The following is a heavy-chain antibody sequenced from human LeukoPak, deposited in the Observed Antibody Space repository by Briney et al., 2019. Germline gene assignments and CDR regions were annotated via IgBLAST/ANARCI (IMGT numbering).Heavy chain of an antibody. CDR2: ISSSSSYI. J-gene: IGHJ1*01. V-gene: IGHV3-21*01. D-gene: IGHD3-22*01. CDR3: AREWLYYYDSSGYYYGSDYFQH. Sequence: GGSLRLSCAASGFTFSSYSMNWVRQAPGKGLQWVSCISSSSSYIYYADSVKGRFTISRDNAKNSLYLQMNSLRAEDTAVYYCAREWLYYYDSSGYYYGSDYFQHWGQGTLATVSS. CDR1: GFTFSSYS.